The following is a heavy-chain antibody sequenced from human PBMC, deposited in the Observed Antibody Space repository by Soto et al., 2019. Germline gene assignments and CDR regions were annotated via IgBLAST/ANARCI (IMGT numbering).Heavy chain of an antibody. CDR3: ARSPPFWSGYSPFDY. J-gene: IGHJ4*02. D-gene: IGHD3-3*01. Sequence: QVPLVQSGAEVKKPGASVKVSCKASGYTFTSYAMHWVRQAPGQRLEWMGWINAGNGNTKYSQKFQGRVTITRDTSASTAYMELSSLRSEDTAVYYCARSPPFWSGYSPFDYWGQGTLVTVSS. CDR1: GYTFTSYA. CDR2: INAGNGNT. V-gene: IGHV1-3*01.